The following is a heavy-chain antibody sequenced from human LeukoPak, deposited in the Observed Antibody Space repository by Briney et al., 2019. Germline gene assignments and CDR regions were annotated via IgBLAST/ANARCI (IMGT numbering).Heavy chain of an antibody. Sequence: PSKTLSLTCTVSGGSISTYYWSWIRQPSGKGLEWIGYIYYTGSTNYNPSLKSRVTISVDTSKNQFSLKVNSVTAADTAVYYCARIVRFGEFQFDYWGQGTLVTVSS. J-gene: IGHJ4*02. D-gene: IGHD3-10*01. V-gene: IGHV4-59*01. CDR1: GGSISTYY. CDR2: IYYTGST. CDR3: ARIVRFGEFQFDY.